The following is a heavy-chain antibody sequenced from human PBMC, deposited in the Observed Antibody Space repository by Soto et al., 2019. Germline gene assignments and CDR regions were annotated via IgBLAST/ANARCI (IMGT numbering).Heavy chain of an antibody. J-gene: IGHJ4*02. CDR2: INHSGTT. Sequence: SETLSLTCGVYGGSFSGYYWGWIRRSPEKGLEWIGEINHSGTTIYNPSLESRVTISIDTSKSQFSLNLRYVTAADTAVYYCARGVVIWGQGTLVTVSS. CDR1: GGSFSGYY. V-gene: IGHV4-34*01. D-gene: IGHD3-16*02. CDR3: ARGVVI.